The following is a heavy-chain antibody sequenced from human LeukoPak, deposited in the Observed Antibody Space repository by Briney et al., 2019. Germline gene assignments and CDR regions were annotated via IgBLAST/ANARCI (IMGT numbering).Heavy chain of an antibody. V-gene: IGHV3-23*01. Sequence: PGGSLRLSCAASGFTFSSYAMSWVRQAPGKGLEWVSAISGSGGSTYYADSVKGRFTISRDNSKSMLYLQMNSLRAEDTAVYYCAKDLILSGFSYWGQGTLVTVSS. J-gene: IGHJ4*02. CDR2: ISGSGGST. CDR3: AKDLILSGFSY. CDR1: GFTFSSYA. D-gene: IGHD3-9*01.